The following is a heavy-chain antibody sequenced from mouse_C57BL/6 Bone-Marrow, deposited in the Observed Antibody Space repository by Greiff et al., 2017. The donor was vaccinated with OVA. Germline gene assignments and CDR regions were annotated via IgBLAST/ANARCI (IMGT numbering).Heavy chain of an antibody. CDR3: TTYTLITTVVALDY. J-gene: IGHJ2*01. CDR2: IDPENGDT. Sequence: VQLKQSGAELVRPGASVKLSCTASGFNIKDDYMHWVKQRPEQGLEWIGWIDPENGDTEYASKFQGKATITADTSSNTAYLQLSSLTSEDTAVYYCTTYTLITTVVALDYWGQGTTLTVSS. CDR1: GFNIKDDY. V-gene: IGHV14-4*01. D-gene: IGHD1-1*01.